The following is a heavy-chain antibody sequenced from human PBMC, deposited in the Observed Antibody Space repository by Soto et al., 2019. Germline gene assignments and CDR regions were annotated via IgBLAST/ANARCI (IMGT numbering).Heavy chain of an antibody. CDR2: IYSGDSDT. CDR3: VRHNHGFDF. V-gene: IGHV5-51*01. CDR1: GYSPTDNW. Sequence: EVQLVQSGAEVKKPGESLKISCKDSGYSPTDNWIAWVRQMPGKGLEWMGVIYSGDSDTRYSPSFQGQVTLSVDKSIRPAFLQWSSLKASDTAMYYCVRHNHGFDFWGQGTLVTVSS. J-gene: IGHJ4*02.